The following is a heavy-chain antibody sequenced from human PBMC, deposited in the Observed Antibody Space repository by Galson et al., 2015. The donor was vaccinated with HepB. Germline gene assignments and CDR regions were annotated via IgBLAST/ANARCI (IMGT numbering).Heavy chain of an antibody. J-gene: IGHJ3*02. V-gene: IGHV3-48*01. CDR3: VRDHSHAFDI. Sequence: SLRLSCAASGFTFSAYSMNWVRQAPGKGLELVSYLGPSSTTIYYADSVKGRFTISRDNARNSLYLQMNSLRVEDTAVYYCVRDHSHAFDIWGQGTMVTVPS. D-gene: IGHD1-26*01. CDR2: LGPSSTTI. CDR1: GFTFSAYS.